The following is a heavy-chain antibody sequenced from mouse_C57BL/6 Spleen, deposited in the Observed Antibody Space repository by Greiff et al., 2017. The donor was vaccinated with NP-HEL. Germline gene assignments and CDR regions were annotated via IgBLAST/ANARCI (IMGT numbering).Heavy chain of an antibody. CDR1: GFNIKDYY. V-gene: IGHV14-2*01. CDR3: ARSYSNYVGYFDV. D-gene: IGHD2-5*01. CDR2: IDPEDGET. Sequence: EVQLQQSGAELVKPGAPVKLSCTASGFNIKDYYMHWVKQRTEQGLEWIGRIDPEDGETKYAPKFQGKATITADTSSNTAYLQLSSLTSEDTAVYYCARSYSNYVGYFDVWGTGTTVTVSS. J-gene: IGHJ1*03.